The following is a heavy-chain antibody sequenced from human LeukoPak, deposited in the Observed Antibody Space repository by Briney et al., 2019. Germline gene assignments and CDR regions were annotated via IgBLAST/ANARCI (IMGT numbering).Heavy chain of an antibody. V-gene: IGHV4-34*01. J-gene: IGHJ6*03. D-gene: IGHD6-13*01. Sequence: PSETLSLTCAVYGGSFNGYYWSWIRQPPGKGLEWIGEVNHSGSTNYNPSLKSRVTMSVDTSKNQFSLKLSSVTAADTAVYYCARGEAAAGPMDYMDVWDTGATVTVSS. CDR2: VNHSGST. CDR1: GGSFNGYY. CDR3: ARGEAAAGPMDYMDV.